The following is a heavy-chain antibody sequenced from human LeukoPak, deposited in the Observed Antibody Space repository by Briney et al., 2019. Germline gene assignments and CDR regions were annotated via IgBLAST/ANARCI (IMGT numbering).Heavy chain of an antibody. J-gene: IGHJ4*02. CDR1: GFTFADSA. Sequence: GGSLRHSCTASGFTFADSAMSWVRQAPGKGLEWVGFLRTKAYGGTAEYAASVKGRFTISRDDSKSIAYLQMNSLKTEDTAVYYCVRAWGFESWGQGTLVTVSS. V-gene: IGHV3-49*04. D-gene: IGHD7-27*01. CDR3: VRAWGFES. CDR2: LRTKAYGGTA.